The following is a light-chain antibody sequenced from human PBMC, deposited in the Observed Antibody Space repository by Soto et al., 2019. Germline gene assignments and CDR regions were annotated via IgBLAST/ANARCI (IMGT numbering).Light chain of an antibody. V-gene: IGLV3-1*01. Sequence: SSELTQPPSVSVSPGQTASITCTGGKLGDKYACWYQQKPGQSPVLVIYQDSKRPLGIPERFSGSNSGNTATLTISGTQAMYEAEYYCQAWDNILVFGGGTKLTVL. CDR3: QAWDNILV. CDR2: QDS. CDR1: KLGDKY. J-gene: IGLJ2*01.